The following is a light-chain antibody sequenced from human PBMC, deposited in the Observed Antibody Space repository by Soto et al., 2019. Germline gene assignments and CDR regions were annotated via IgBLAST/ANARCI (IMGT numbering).Light chain of an antibody. J-gene: IGKJ1*01. V-gene: IGKV1-5*03. CDR1: QSISSW. CDR3: QQYNSYSWT. Sequence: DIQMTQFPSTLSASVGDRVAITCRASQSISSWLAWYQQKPGKAPKLLIYKASSLESGVPSRFSGSGSGTEFTLTISSLQPDDIATYSCQQYNSYSWTFGQGTKVDIK. CDR2: KAS.